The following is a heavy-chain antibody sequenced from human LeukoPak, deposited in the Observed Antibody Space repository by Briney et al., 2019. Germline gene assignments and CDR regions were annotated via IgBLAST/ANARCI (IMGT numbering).Heavy chain of an antibody. V-gene: IGHV3-23*01. CDR2: ISGGGGTT. D-gene: IGHD1-26*01. J-gene: IGHJ6*03. Sequence: TGGSLRLSCAASGFIFSSYAMSWVRQAPGKGLEWVSVISGGGGTTSYADSVKGRFTISRDNSKNTPYLQMNSLRAEDTAVYYCTRQVGATRYYYYYMDVWGKGTTVTVSS. CDR1: GFIFSSYA. CDR3: TRQVGATRYYYYYMDV.